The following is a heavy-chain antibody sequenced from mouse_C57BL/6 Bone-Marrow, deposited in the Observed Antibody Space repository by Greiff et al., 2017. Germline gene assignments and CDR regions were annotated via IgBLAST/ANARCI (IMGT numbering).Heavy chain of an antibody. D-gene: IGHD1-1*01. V-gene: IGHV1-15*01. CDR3: TITPYYYGSSVYSMDY. J-gene: IGHJ4*01. CDR1: GYTFNDYE. CDR2: IDPETGGT. Sequence: QVQLQQSGAELVRPGASVTLSCKASGYTFNDYEMHWVKQTPVHGLEWIGAIDPETGGTAYNQKFKGKAILTADKSSSTAYMELRSLTAEDSAVYYCTITPYYYGSSVYSMDYWGQGTSVTVSS.